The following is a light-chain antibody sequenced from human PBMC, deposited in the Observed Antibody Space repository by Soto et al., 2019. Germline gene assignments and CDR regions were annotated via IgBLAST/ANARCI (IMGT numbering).Light chain of an antibody. Sequence: DLQMTQSPSSVSAFVGDSVTITCRASQGITSWLAWYQQKPGKAPELLIYAASSLQSGVPSRFSGSGSGTDFTLTISSLQPEDSATYYCQQAATFSLIFGGGTKVEIK. CDR2: AAS. V-gene: IGKV1-12*01. J-gene: IGKJ4*01. CDR3: QQAATFSLI. CDR1: QGITSW.